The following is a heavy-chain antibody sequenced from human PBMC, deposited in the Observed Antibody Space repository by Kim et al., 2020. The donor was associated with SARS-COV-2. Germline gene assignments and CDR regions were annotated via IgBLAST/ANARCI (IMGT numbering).Heavy chain of an antibody. CDR3: GRGGGATDY. D-gene: IGHD1-26*01. V-gene: IGHV3-7*01. CDR2: SEK. Sequence: SEKYCAVSVKGRFTMSRDNGKNSLSRQMNSLRAEDTAVYYCGRGGGATDYWGQGTLVTVSS. J-gene: IGHJ4*02.